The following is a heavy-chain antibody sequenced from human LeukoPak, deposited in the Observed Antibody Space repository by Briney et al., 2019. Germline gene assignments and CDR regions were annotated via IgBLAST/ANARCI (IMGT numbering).Heavy chain of an antibody. CDR2: IYYSGST. J-gene: IGHJ6*03. CDR1: GGSISSHY. D-gene: IGHD1-7*01. Sequence: SETLSLTCTVSGGSISSHYWSWIRQPPGKGLEWIGYIYYSGSTNYNPSLKSRVTISVDTSKNQSSLKLSSVTGADTAVYYCARGGRLELPPYYYYYMDVWGKGTTVTVSS. CDR3: ARGGRLELPPYYYYYMDV. V-gene: IGHV4-59*11.